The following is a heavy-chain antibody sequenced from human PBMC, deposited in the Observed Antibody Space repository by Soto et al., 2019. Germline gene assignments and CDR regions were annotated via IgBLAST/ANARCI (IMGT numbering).Heavy chain of an antibody. CDR1: GYTFIDYF. Sequence: ASVKVSCKASGYTFIDYFIHWLRQAPGQGLEWMGWINPNSGETKFAQTFQGRVTMTRDTSTSTDYLELNRLRSDDTAMYYCASDRPFLRGGLAWGMDVWGQGTTVTVSS. CDR2: INPNSGET. D-gene: IGHD7-27*01. CDR3: ASDRPFLRGGLAWGMDV. J-gene: IGHJ6*02. V-gene: IGHV1-2*02.